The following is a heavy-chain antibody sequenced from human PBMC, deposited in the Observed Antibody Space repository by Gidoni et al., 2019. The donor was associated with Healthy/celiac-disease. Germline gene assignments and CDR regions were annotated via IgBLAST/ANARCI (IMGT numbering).Heavy chain of an antibody. Sequence: QVQLVESGGGVVKPGRSLRLSCAASGFTFSSYGMHWVRQAPGKGLEWVAGIWYDGSNKYYADSVKGRFTISRDKSKNTLYLQMNSLRAEDTAVYYCARSTNYYYGALDYWGQGTLVTVSS. J-gene: IGHJ4*02. CDR3: ARSTNYYYGALDY. V-gene: IGHV3-33*01. CDR1: GFTFSSYG. D-gene: IGHD3-22*01. CDR2: IWYDGSNK.